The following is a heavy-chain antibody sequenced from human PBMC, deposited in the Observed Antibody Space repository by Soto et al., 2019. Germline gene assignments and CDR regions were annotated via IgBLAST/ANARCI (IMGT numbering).Heavy chain of an antibody. CDR3: TRAGASDWNYVSTSS. D-gene: IGHD1-7*01. Sequence: QLVQSGAEVKKPGASVKVSCKPSGYTFTTSGFNWVRQAPGQGLEWMRWISAKSGNTNNGQKLQGKVSMTTDPSTSTVYVELKSLTSADTAIYYCTRAGASDWNYVSTSSWGQGTLVTVSS. J-gene: IGHJ4*02. CDR1: GYTFTTSG. V-gene: IGHV1-18*04. CDR2: ISAKSGNT.